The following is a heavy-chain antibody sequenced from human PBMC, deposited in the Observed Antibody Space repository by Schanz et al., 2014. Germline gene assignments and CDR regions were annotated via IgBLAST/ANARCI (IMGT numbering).Heavy chain of an antibody. V-gene: IGHV3-15*01. D-gene: IGHD6-13*01. CDR2: FKSNVDGGTT. CDR1: GFSVSTNY. J-gene: IGHJ4*02. Sequence: EVQLVESGGGLIQPGGSLRLSCAVSGFSVSTNYMSWVRQAPGKGLEWVGRFKSNVDGGTTDYAAPVKGRFTISRDDSKHTVYLQMDSLKTEDTALYYCTTAHYSSNYETLDYWGPGTLVTVSS. CDR3: TTAHYSSNYETLDY.